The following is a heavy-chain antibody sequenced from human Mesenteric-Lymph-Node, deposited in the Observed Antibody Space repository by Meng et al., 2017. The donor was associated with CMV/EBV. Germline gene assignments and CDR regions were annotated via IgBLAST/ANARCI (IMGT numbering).Heavy chain of an antibody. Sequence: GGSLRLSCAASGFTVSSNYMSWVRQAPGKGLEWVSVIYSGGSTYYADSVKGRFTISRDNSKNTLYLQMNSLRAEDTAVYYCARDCSSTSCYTRGVGMDVWGQGTTVTV. CDR2: IYSGGST. CDR3: ARDCSSTSCYTRGVGMDV. V-gene: IGHV3-66*02. D-gene: IGHD2-2*02. J-gene: IGHJ6*02. CDR1: GFTVSSNY.